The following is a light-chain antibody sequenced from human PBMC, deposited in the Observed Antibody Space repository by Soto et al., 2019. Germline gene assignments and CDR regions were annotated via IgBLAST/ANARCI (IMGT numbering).Light chain of an antibody. V-gene: IGLV1-40*01. CDR1: SSNIGAGYD. CDR2: GNS. Sequence: QSLLTQPPSVSGAPGQRVTITCTVSSSNIGAGYDVHWYQQLPGTAPKLLIYGNSNRPSGVPDRFSGSKSGTSASLAITGLQAEDEADYYCQSYDSSLSGFYVFGTGTKVTVL. CDR3: QSYDSSLSGFYV. J-gene: IGLJ1*01.